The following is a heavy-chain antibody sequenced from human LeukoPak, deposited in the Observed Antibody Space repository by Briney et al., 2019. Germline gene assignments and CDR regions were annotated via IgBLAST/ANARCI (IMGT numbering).Heavy chain of an antibody. CDR3: ARVSAIVGATWGFDP. V-gene: IGHV3-48*01. CDR1: GFTLSSYS. D-gene: IGHD1-26*01. CDR2: IGSSGSAI. J-gene: IGHJ5*02. Sequence: GGSLRLSCAASGFTLSSYSMNWVRQAPGKGLEWVSYIGSSGSAIYYADSVKGRFTISRDNAKNSLYLQMNSLRAEDTAVYYCARVSAIVGATWGFDPWGQGILVTVSS.